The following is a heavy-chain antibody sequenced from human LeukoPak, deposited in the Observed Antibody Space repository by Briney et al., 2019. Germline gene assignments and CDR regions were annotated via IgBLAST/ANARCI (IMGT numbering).Heavy chain of an antibody. CDR1: GYTFTSYY. CDR3: AAKGGYYDYFDY. CDR2: INPSGGST. D-gene: IGHD3-22*01. Sequence: GSVKVSCKASGYTFTSYYMHWVRQAPGQGLEWMGIINPSGGSTSYAQKFQGRVTMTRDTSTSTVYMELSSLRSEDTAVYYCAAKGGYYDYFDYWGQGTLVTVSS. V-gene: IGHV1-46*01. J-gene: IGHJ4*02.